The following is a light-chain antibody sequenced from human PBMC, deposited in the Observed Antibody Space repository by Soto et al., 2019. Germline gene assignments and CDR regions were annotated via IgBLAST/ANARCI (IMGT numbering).Light chain of an antibody. J-gene: IGLJ2*01. CDR1: NSNIGSNY. CDR2: RNS. V-gene: IGLV1-47*01. Sequence: QSVLTQSPSASGTPGQRVTISCSGINSNIGSNYVHWYQQFPGTAPKVLIYRNSQRPSGVPDRFSGSKSGISASLAISGLRSEDAADYLCATWDDRLSGVVFGGGTKVNVL. CDR3: ATWDDRLSGVV.